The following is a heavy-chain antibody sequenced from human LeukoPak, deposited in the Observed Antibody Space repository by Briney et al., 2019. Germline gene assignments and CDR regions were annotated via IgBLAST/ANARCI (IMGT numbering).Heavy chain of an antibody. Sequence: GGSLRLSCAASGFTVSSYAMNWVRQAPGKGLEWVSSISGSGGSTYYADSVKGRFTISRDNSKNTLYLQKNSLRAEDTAIYYCAQDLAYCSSTSCLPWGQGTLVTVSS. CDR1: GFTVSSYA. CDR2: ISGSGGST. CDR3: AQDLAYCSSTSCLP. D-gene: IGHD2-2*01. J-gene: IGHJ5*02. V-gene: IGHV3-23*01.